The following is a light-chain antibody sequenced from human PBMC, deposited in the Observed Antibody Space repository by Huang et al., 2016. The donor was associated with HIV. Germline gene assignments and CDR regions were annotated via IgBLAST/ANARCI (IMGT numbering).Light chain of an antibody. Sequence: EIVMTQSPVTLSMSAGERATLSCRASQSVGSNLAWYQQKPGQAPRLLIYGAATRATGIPARFSGSGSGTEFTLTISSLQSEDLAVYYCQQYNNWPPVTIGGGTKVEIK. CDR1: QSVGSN. CDR2: GAA. CDR3: QQYNNWPPVT. V-gene: IGKV3-15*01. J-gene: IGKJ4*01.